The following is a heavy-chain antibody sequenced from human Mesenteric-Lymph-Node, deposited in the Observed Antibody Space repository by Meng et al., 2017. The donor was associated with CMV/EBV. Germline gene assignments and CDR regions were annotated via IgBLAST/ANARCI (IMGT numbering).Heavy chain of an antibody. CDR2: ISYSGTT. CDR1: GGSISSSASY. CDR3: ASGLSEHHFDS. V-gene: IGHV4-39*07. J-gene: IGHJ4*02. Sequence: SQSLSLTCTVSGGSISSSASYWGWPRQPPGKGLEGIGSISYSGTTYYNPSLKCRVTISEDTSKIQFSLKLSSVTAADTAVYYCASGLSEHHFDSWGQGTLVTVSS.